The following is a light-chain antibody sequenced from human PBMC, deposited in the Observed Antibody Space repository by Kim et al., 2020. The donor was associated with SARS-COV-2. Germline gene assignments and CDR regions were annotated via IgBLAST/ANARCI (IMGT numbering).Light chain of an antibody. V-gene: IGKV1-5*03. CDR2: KAS. CDR1: QSISRW. J-gene: IGKJ4*01. Sequence: DIQMTQSPSTLSASVGDRVTITCRASQSISRWVAWYQEKPGKVPKLLVYKASTLETDVPSRFSGGGSGTEFTLTISSLHPDDFATYYCLQSNTYPFTFGGGTKVDIK. CDR3: LQSNTYPFT.